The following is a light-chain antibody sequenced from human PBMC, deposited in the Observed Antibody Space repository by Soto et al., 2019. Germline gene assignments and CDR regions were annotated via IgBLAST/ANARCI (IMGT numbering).Light chain of an antibody. Sequence: EIVLTQSPGTLSLSPGERATLSCRASQSVSSNYLVWYQQKPVQAPRLLIYGASTRATGIPDRFSGSGSGTDFTLTISRLEPEDFAVYYCPQYGTSTTFGQGPRLAIK. CDR1: QSVSSNY. CDR3: PQYGTSTT. V-gene: IGKV3-20*01. CDR2: GAS. J-gene: IGKJ5*01.